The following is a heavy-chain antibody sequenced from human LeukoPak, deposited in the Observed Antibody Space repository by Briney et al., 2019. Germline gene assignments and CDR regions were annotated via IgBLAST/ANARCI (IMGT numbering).Heavy chain of an antibody. CDR3: ATGGVDTAMVTGVY. Sequence: ASVKVSCKVSGYTLTELSMHWVRQAPGKGLEWMGGFDPEDGETIYAQKFQGRVTMTEGTSTDTAYMELSSLRSEDTAVYYCATGGVDTAMVTGVYWGQGTLVTVSS. J-gene: IGHJ4*02. D-gene: IGHD5-18*01. CDR2: FDPEDGET. CDR1: GYTLTELS. V-gene: IGHV1-24*01.